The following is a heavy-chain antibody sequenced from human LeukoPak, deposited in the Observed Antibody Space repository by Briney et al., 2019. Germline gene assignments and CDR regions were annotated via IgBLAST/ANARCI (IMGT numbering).Heavy chain of an antibody. V-gene: IGHV4-30-2*01. D-gene: IGHD4-23*01. CDR1: GGSISSGGYY. Sequence: PSETLSLTCTVSGGSISSGGYYWSWIRQPPGKGLEWIGYIYHSGSTYYNPSFKSRVTISVDRSKNQFSLKLSSVTAADTAVYYCARDFVDYGGNSCFDYWGQGTLVTVSS. CDR2: IYHSGST. J-gene: IGHJ4*02. CDR3: ARDFVDYGGNSCFDY.